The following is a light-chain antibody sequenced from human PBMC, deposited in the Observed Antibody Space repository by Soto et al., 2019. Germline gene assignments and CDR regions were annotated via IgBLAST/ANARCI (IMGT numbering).Light chain of an antibody. V-gene: IGKV3-20*01. CDR3: QQYGSSPYT. CDR1: QSVSSSS. CDR2: AAS. Sequence: IVLTQSPGTLSLSPGERATLSCRASQSVSSSSLAWYRQKPGQAPRLLIYAASSRATGIPDRFSGSGSGTDFTLTISRLEPEDFAVYFCQQYGSSPYTFGQGTKLEI. J-gene: IGKJ2*01.